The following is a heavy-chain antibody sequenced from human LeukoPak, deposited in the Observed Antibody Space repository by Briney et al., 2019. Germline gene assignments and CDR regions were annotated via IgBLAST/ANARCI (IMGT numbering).Heavy chain of an antibody. CDR3: AVDFWSPRVDY. Sequence: GGSLRLSCAASGFTFSSYWMSWARQAPGKGLEWVANIKQDGSEKYYVDSVKGRFTISRDNAKNSLYLQMNSLRAEDTAVYYCAVDFWSPRVDYWGQGTLVTVSS. CDR2: IKQDGSEK. CDR1: GFTFSSYW. J-gene: IGHJ4*02. D-gene: IGHD3-3*01. V-gene: IGHV3-7*01.